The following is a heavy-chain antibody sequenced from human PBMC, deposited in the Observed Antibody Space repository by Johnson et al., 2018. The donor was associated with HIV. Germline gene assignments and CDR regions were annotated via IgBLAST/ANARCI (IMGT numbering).Heavy chain of an antibody. CDR3: AKVPPGRGFDAFDI. V-gene: IGHV3-30*02. CDR1: GFTVSSNY. Sequence: QVQLVESGGGLVQPGGSLRLSCAASGFTVSSNYMSWVRQAPGKGLAWVAFIRYDGSNKYYADSVKGRFTISRDNSKNTLYLQVNSLRPEDTAVYYCAKVPPGRGFDAFDIWGQGTMVTVSS. CDR2: IRYDGSNK. J-gene: IGHJ3*02.